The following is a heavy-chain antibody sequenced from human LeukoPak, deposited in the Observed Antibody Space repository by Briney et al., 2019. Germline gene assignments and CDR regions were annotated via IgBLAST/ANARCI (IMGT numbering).Heavy chain of an antibody. CDR3: ARVFNDYSTKYYYYYMDV. CDR1: GYTFTSYD. V-gene: IGHV1-18*01. D-gene: IGHD4-11*01. Sequence: ASVKVSCKASGYTFTSYDINWVRQATGQGLEWMGWISAYNGNTNYAQKLQGRVTMTTDTSTSTAYMELRSLRSDDTAVYYCARVFNDYSTKYYYYYMDVWGKGTTVTVSS. J-gene: IGHJ6*03. CDR2: ISAYNGNT.